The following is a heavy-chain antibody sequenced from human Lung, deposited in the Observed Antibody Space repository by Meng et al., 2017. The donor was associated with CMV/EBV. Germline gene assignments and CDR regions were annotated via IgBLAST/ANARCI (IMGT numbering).Heavy chain of an antibody. J-gene: IGHJ4*02. V-gene: IGHV3-30-3*01. Sequence: SXKISXAASGFTFSSYAMHWVRQAPGKGLEWVAVISYDGSNKYYADSVKGRFTISRDNSKNTLYLQMNSLRAEDTAVYYCARGYCSSTSCYWGYYFDYWGQGAXVTVSS. D-gene: IGHD2-2*01. CDR1: GFTFSSYA. CDR3: ARGYCSSTSCYWGYYFDY. CDR2: ISYDGSNK.